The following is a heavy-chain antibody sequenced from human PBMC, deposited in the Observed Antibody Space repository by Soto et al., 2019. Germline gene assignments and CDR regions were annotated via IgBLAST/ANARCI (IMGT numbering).Heavy chain of an antibody. D-gene: IGHD3-3*01. CDR3: ARGGWRQIDY. V-gene: IGHV4-59*08. CDR2: IYYSGST. Sequence: QVQLKESGPGLVKPSETLSLTCSVSGGSIGSYYWSWIRQPPGKGLEWIGYIYYSGSTNYNPSLKSRVTISVDTSKNQFSLKLSSVTAADTAVYYCARGGWRQIDYWGQGTLVTVSS. CDR1: GGSIGSYY. J-gene: IGHJ4*02.